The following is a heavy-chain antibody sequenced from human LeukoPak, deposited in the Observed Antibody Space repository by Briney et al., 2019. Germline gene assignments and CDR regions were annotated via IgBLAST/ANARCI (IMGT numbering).Heavy chain of an antibody. CDR3: ARDRLQLQS. CDR1: GGSFSGYY. J-gene: IGHJ5*02. CDR2: INHSGST. Sequence: PSETLSLTCAVYGGSFSGYYWSWIRQPPGKGLEWIGEINHSGSTNYNPSLKSRVTISVDTSKNQFSLNLSSVTAADTAVYYCARDRLQLQSWGQGTLVTVSS. D-gene: IGHD5-24*01. V-gene: IGHV4-34*01.